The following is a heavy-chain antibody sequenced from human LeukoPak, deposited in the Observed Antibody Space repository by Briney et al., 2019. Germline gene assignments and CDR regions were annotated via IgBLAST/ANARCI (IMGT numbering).Heavy chain of an antibody. J-gene: IGHJ6*03. CDR1: GFTFSSYG. CDR3: AKRKAAAGTSYYYYMDV. Sequence: GGSLRLSCAASGFTFSSYGMSWVRQAPGKGPEWVSAISGSGGSTYYADSVKGRFTISRDNSKNTLYLQMNSLRAEDTAVYYCAKRKAAAGTSYYYYMDVWGKGTTVTISS. V-gene: IGHV3-23*01. D-gene: IGHD6-13*01. CDR2: ISGSGGST.